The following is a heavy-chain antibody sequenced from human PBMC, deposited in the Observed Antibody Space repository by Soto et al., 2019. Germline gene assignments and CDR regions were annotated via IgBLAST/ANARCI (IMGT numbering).Heavy chain of an antibody. Sequence: QVQLVQSGAEVKKPGASVKVSCKASGYTFTIYGISWVRQAPGQGLEWMGWISGYTGNTDYAQNLQDRVTLTTDASTSSVYMELRSLRSDDTAVYYCARVDYYDSSGYYGYWGQGTVITVSS. CDR3: ARVDYYDSSGYYGY. J-gene: IGHJ4*02. V-gene: IGHV1-18*04. D-gene: IGHD3-22*01. CDR2: ISGYTGNT. CDR1: GYTFTIYG.